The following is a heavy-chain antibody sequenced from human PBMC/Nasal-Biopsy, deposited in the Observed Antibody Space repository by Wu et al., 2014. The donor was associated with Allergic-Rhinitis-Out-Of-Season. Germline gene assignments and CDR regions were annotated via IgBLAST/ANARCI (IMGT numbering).Heavy chain of an antibody. CDR1: GFTFDDYA. V-gene: IGHV3-9*01. Sequence: LRLSCAASGFTFDDYAMHWVRQAPGKGLEWVSGISWNSGSIGYADSVKGRFTISRDNAKNSLYLQMNSLRAEDTALYYCAKESDSSSWYLDGMDVWGQGTTVTVSS. J-gene: IGHJ6*02. CDR2: ISWNSGSI. D-gene: IGHD6-13*01. CDR3: AKESDSSSWYLDGMDV.